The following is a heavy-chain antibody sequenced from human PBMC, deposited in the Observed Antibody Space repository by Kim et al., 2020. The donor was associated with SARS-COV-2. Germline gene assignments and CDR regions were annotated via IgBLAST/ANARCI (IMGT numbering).Heavy chain of an antibody. CDR2: ISGSGGST. Sequence: GGSLRLSCAASGFTFSSYAMSWVRQAPGKGLEWVSAISGSGGSTYYADSVKGRFTISRDNSKNTLYLQMNSLRAEDTAVYYCAKAQGHNTFGGVIVIHSRFDSWGQGTLVTVYS. D-gene: IGHD3-16*02. V-gene: IGHV3-23*01. J-gene: IGHJ4*02. CDR3: AKAQGHNTFGGVIVIHSRFDS. CDR1: GFTFSSYA.